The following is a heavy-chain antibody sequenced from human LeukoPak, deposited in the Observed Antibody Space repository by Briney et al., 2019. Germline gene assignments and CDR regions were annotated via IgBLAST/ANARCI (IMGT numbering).Heavy chain of an antibody. CDR3: ARDPGPGEYQQLEGYYYYYMDV. J-gene: IGHJ6*03. D-gene: IGHD2-2*01. Sequence: GGSLRLSCAASGFTFSSYSMNWVRQAPGKGLEWVSSISSSSSYIYYADSVKGRFTISRDNAKNSLYLQMNSLRAEDTAVYYCARDPGPGEYQQLEGYYYYYMDVWGKGTTVTVSS. V-gene: IGHV3-21*01. CDR1: GFTFSSYS. CDR2: ISSSSSYI.